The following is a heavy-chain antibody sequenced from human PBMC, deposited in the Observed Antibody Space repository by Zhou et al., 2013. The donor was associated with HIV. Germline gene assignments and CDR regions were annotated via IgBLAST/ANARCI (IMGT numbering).Heavy chain of an antibody. J-gene: IGHJ2*01. D-gene: IGHD2-2*01. V-gene: IGHV1-24*01. CDR1: GYTLTDLS. Sequence: QVQAVQSGAEVKKPGASVKVSCTVTGYTLTDLSIHWVRQTPGKGLEWMGGFDRGDETPVYAQQFQGRFTVTEDTSTDTAYMELSSLRSEDSAVYYCATEGPAPYWYFDLWGRGTLVTVSS. CDR2: FDRGDETP. CDR3: ATEGPAPYWYFDL.